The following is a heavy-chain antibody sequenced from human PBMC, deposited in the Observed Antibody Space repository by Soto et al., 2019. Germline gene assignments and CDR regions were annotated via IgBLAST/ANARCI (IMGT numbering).Heavy chain of an antibody. CDR2: IYYSGST. V-gene: IGHV4-61*01. D-gene: IGHD6-13*01. Sequence: SETLSLTCTVSGGSVSSGSYYWSWIRQPPGKGLEWIGYIYYSGSTNYNPSLKSRVTISVDTSKNQFSLKLSSVTAADTAVYYCASSEGYSSSWYKGYYYYGMDVWGQGTTVTVSS. CDR1: GGSVSSGSYY. CDR3: ASSEGYSSSWYKGYYYYGMDV. J-gene: IGHJ6*02.